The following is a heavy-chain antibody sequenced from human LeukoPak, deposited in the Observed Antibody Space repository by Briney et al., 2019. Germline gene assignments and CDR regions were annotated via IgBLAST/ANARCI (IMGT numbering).Heavy chain of an antibody. CDR3: AKDLGVPYCGGDCYSYYGMDV. Sequence: PGGSLRLSCAASGFTFSSYAMSWVRLAAGKGLEWVSAISGSGGSTYYADSVEGRLTISRDNSKNQLYLQMNSLRADETAVHYCAKDLGVPYCGGDCYSYYGMDVWGQGTTVTVSS. J-gene: IGHJ6*02. D-gene: IGHD2-21*02. CDR2: ISGSGGST. CDR1: GFTFSSYA. V-gene: IGHV3-23*01.